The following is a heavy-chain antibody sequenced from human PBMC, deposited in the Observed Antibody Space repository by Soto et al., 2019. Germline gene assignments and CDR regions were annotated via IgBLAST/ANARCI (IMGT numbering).Heavy chain of an antibody. CDR1: GFTFGSYA. V-gene: IGHV3-23*01. J-gene: IGHJ4*02. CDR2: SGSTGKT. Sequence: PGGSLRLSCVTSGFTFGSYAMSWVRQAPGKGLEWVSTSGSTGKTYYADSMKGRSTISRDISMNTLYLQMNSLRAEDTAVYYCAKRIGSSKYFFDYWGQGALVTVSS. CDR3: AKRIGSSKYFFDY.